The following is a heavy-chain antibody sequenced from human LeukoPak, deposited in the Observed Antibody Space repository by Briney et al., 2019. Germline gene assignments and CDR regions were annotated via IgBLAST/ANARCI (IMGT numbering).Heavy chain of an antibody. D-gene: IGHD4-17*01. CDR1: GFIFSNYW. CDR3: ARDMPYGDSEDY. Sequence: GGSLTLSCSASGFIFSNYWMSWVRHAPGKGLEWVANIKQDGREKYYVDSVKGRFTISRDNAKNSLSLQMNSLRAKDTAVYYCARDMPYGDSEDYWGQGTLVTVSS. J-gene: IGHJ4*02. CDR2: IKQDGREK. V-gene: IGHV3-7*05.